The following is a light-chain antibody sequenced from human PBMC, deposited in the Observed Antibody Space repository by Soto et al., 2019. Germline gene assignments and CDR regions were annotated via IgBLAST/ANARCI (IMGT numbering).Light chain of an antibody. J-gene: IGLJ2*01. CDR3: QVWDSSSDHP. Sequence: SYELTQPPSVSVAPGQTARITCGGNNIGSKSVHWYQQKPGQAPVLVVYDDSDRPSGIPERFSGSNSGNTATLTISRVEDGDEADYYCQVWDSSSDHPVGGGTKLTVL. CDR2: DDS. V-gene: IGLV3-21*02. CDR1: NIGSKS.